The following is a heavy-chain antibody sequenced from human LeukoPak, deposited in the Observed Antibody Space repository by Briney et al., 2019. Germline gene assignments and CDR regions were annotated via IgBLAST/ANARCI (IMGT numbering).Heavy chain of an antibody. D-gene: IGHD3-22*01. CDR3: ARFDYYDSGGYIPVFDY. CDR2: ISAYNGNT. CDR1: GYTFTSYG. V-gene: IGHV1-18*01. Sequence: ASVKVSCKASGYTFTSYGISWVRQAPGQGLEWMGWISAYNGNTNYAQKLQGRVTMTTDTSTSTAYMELRSLRSDDTAVYYCARFDYYDSGGYIPVFDYWGQGTLVTVSS. J-gene: IGHJ4*02.